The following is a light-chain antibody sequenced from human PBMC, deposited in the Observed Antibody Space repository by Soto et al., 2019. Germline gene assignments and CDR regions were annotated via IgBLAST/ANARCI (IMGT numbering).Light chain of an antibody. CDR2: DDT. J-gene: IGLJ1*01. V-gene: IGLV3-21*02. CDR1: NIGSKS. CDR3: QVWDTSSGPLYV. Sequence: SYELTQPPSVSAAPGQTARITCGGNNIGSKSVHWYQQKPGQAPVLVVYDDTDRPSWIPERFSGSNSGNTATLTIIRVEAGDEADYYCQVWDTSSGPLYVFGTGTKVTVL.